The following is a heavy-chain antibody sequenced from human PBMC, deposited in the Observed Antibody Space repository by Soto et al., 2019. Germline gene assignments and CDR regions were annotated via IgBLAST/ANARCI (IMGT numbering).Heavy chain of an antibody. V-gene: IGHV1-69*13. J-gene: IGHJ6*02. CDR2: IIPIFGTA. CDR1: GGTFSSYA. CDR3: ARGSYDSYAGFFGMDV. Sequence: SVKVSCKASGGTFSSYAISWVRQAPGQGLEWMGGIIPIFGTANYAQKFQGRVTITADESTSTAYMELSSLRSEDTAVYYCARGSYDSYAGFFGMDVWGQGTKVTVSS. D-gene: IGHD3-10*01.